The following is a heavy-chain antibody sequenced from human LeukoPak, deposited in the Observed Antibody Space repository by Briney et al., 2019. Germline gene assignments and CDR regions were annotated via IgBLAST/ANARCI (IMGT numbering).Heavy chain of an antibody. CDR2: ISWDSKNI. V-gene: IGHV3-9*01. CDR1: GFTIDDYA. D-gene: IGHD6-19*01. CDR3: ARGNRDSSGFYYYYGMDV. J-gene: IGHJ6*02. Sequence: GGSLRLSCAASGFTIDDYAMFWVRQAPGKGLEWVSGISWDSKNIGYAASVKGRFTISRDNAKNSLYLQLHSLRPEDTAFYYCARGNRDSSGFYYYYGMDVWGQGTTVTVSS.